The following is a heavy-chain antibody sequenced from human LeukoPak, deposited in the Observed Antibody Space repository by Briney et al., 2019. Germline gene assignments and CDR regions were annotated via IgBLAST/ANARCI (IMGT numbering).Heavy chain of an antibody. CDR1: GGTFSSYA. D-gene: IGHD3-22*01. J-gene: IGHJ4*02. CDR3: ARDRYYDSSGYNHDY. CDR2: IIPIFGTA. V-gene: IGHV1-69*05. Sequence: SVKVSCKASGGTFSSYAISWVRQAPGQGLEWMGGIIPIFGTANYAQKFQGRDTITTDESTSTAYMELSSLRSEDTAVYYCARDRYYDSSGYNHDYWGQGTLVTVSS.